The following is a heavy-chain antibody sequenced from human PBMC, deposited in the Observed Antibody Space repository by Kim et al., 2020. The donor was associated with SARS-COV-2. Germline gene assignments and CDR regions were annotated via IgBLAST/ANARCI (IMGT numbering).Heavy chain of an antibody. CDR2: ISSSSSYT. J-gene: IGHJ4*02. CDR3: ARDGGGFDGSGIPYYFDY. V-gene: IGHV3-11*06. D-gene: IGHD3-10*01. CDR1: GFTFSDYY. Sequence: GGSLRLSCAASGFTFSDYYMSWIRQAPGKGLEWVSYISSSSSYTNYADSVKGRFTISRDNARNSLYLQMNSLRAEDTAVYYCARDGGGFDGSGIPYYFDYWGQGTLVTVSS.